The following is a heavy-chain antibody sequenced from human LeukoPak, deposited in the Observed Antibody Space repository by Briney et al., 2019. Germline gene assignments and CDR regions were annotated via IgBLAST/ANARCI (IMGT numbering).Heavy chain of an antibody. Sequence: PGGSLRLSCAASGFTFSSYWMSWVRQAPGKGLEWVAVTSYDGSNKYYADSVKGRFTISRDNSKNTLYLQMNSLRAEDTAVYYCVREDVAAAGPFDYWGQGTLVTVSS. V-gene: IGHV3-30*03. CDR2: TSYDGSNK. D-gene: IGHD6-13*01. J-gene: IGHJ4*02. CDR3: VREDVAAAGPFDY. CDR1: GFTFSSYW.